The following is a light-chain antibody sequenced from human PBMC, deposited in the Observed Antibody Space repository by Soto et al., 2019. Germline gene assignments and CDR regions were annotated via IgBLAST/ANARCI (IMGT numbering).Light chain of an antibody. V-gene: IGKV1-12*01. J-gene: IGKJ5*01. CDR2: GAS. CDR1: QDVGKW. Sequence: DIQMTQSPPSVSASVGDRITITCRASQDVGKWLAWYQQKPGKAPTLLIHGASSLQSGVPPRYSGSGSGTDFTLTITSLQPEDFATYYCQQSYGTPITFGQGTRLEIK. CDR3: QQSYGTPIT.